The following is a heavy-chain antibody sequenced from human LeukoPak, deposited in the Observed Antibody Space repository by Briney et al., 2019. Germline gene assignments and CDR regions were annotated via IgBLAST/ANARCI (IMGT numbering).Heavy chain of an antibody. Sequence: GGSLRLSRAAPGFTFSSYAMSWVRQAPGKGLEWVSAISGSGGSTYYADSVKGRFTISRDNSKNTLYLQMNSLRAEDTAVYYCAEDYYDTPGAFDIWGQGTMVTVSS. CDR1: GFTFSSYA. J-gene: IGHJ3*02. CDR2: ISGSGGST. CDR3: AEDYYDTPGAFDI. V-gene: IGHV3-23*01. D-gene: IGHD3-22*01.